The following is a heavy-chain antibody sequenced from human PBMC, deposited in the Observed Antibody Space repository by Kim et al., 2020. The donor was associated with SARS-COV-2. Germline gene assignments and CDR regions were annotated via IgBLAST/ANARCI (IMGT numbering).Heavy chain of an antibody. D-gene: IGHD5-12*01. CDR3: AREALGGVDIVATSVFDY. J-gene: IGHJ4*02. Sequence: KSRVTISVDTSKNQFSLRLSSVTAADTAVYYCAREALGGVDIVATSVFDYWGQGTLVTVSS. V-gene: IGHV4-59*01.